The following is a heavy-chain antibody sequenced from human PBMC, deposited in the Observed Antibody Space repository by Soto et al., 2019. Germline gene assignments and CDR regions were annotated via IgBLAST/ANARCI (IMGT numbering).Heavy chain of an antibody. V-gene: IGHV1-69*02. CDR2: IIPVLGVE. CDR1: GGSFTTFI. D-gene: IGHD2-15*01. J-gene: IGHJ6*02. Sequence: QVQLVQSGAEVKKPGSSVKVSCKASGGSFTTFIVTWVRQAPGQGLEWMGRIIPVLGVEYYAQKFQGRVTITADKSTNTAYMELSSLRSEDTAVYYCAKSPTPWSATPSYYGMDVWGLGTTVTVSS. CDR3: AKSPTPWSATPSYYGMDV.